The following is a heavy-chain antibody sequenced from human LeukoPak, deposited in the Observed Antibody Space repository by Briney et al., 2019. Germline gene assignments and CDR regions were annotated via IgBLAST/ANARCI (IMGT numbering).Heavy chain of an antibody. J-gene: IGHJ4*02. CDR1: GGSFSGYY. CDR3: ATGTRLFDY. V-gene: IGHV4-34*01. Sequence: SETLSLTCAVYGGSFSGYYWSWIRQPPGKGLEWIGEINHSGSTNYNPSLKSRVTISIDTSKNQFSLKLSSVTAADTAVYYCATGTRLFDYWGQGTLVTVSS. CDR2: INHSGST.